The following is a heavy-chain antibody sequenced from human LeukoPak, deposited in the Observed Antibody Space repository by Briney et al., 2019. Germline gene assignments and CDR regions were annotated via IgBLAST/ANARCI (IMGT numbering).Heavy chain of an antibody. V-gene: IGHV1-2*02. CDR2: INPNSGGT. D-gene: IGHD3-22*01. CDR3: AREERYFDSSGYYFQH. Sequence: ASVKVSCKASGYTFTGYYKHWVRQAPGQGLEWMGWINPNSGGTNYAQKFQARVTMTRDTSISTAYMELTRLRSDDTAVYYCAREERYFDSSGYYFQHWGQGTLVTVSS. J-gene: IGHJ1*01. CDR1: GYTFTGYY.